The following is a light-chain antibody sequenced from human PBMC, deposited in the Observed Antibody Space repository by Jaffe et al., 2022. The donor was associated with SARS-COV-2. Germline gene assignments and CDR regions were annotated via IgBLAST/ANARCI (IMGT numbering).Light chain of an antibody. CDR2: GAS. Sequence: EIVMTQSPATLSVSPGERATLSCRASQSVSSNLAWYQQKPGQAPRLLIYGASTRAAGLPARFSGSGSGTEFTLTISSLQSEDFAVYYCQQYNSWPPKWTFGQGTKVEIK. J-gene: IGKJ1*01. V-gene: IGKV3-15*01. CDR1: QSVSSN. CDR3: QQYNSWPPKWT.